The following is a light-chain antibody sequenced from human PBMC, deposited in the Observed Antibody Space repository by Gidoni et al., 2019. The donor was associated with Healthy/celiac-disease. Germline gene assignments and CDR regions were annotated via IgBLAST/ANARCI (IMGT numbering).Light chain of an antibody. CDR3: AAWDDGLSGTV. J-gene: IGLJ3*02. CDR1: SSNIGSNY. V-gene: IGLV1-47*02. Sequence: QSVLTKPPSASGTPGRRVTIPCSGSSSNIGSNYVYWYQQSPGTAPKLLIYSNHQRPSGVPDRFSCSKSGTSASLAISGLRSEDEADYYCAAWDDGLSGTVFGGGTKLTVL. CDR2: SNH.